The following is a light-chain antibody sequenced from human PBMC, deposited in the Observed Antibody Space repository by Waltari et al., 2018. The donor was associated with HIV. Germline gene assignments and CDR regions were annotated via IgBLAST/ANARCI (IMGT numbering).Light chain of an antibody. CDR3: QQYNNWPLT. J-gene: IGKJ4*01. CDR1: QSVSSN. V-gene: IGKV3-15*01. CDR2: GAS. Sequence: EIVMTQSPAPLSVSPGTRAPLSCSASQSVSSNLAWYQQKPGQAPRLLIYGASTRATGIPARFSGSGSGTEFTLTISSLQSEDFAVYYCQQYNNWPLTFGGGTKVEIK.